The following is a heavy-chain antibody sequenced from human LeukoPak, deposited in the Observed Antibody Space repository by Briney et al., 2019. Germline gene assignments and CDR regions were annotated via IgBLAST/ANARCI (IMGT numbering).Heavy chain of an antibody. Sequence: PGGSLRLSCAASGFTFSSYAMHWVRQAPGKGLEWVAVISYDGSNKYYADSVKGRFTISRDNSKNTLYLQMNSLRAEDTAVYYCARGWVPAAMSAFDIWGQGTMVTVSS. V-gene: IGHV3-30-3*01. D-gene: IGHD2-2*01. J-gene: IGHJ3*02. CDR2: ISYDGSNK. CDR1: GFTFSSYA. CDR3: ARGWVPAAMSAFDI.